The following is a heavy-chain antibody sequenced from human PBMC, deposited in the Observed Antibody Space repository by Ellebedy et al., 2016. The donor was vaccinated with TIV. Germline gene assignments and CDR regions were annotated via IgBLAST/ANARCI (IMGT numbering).Heavy chain of an antibody. CDR3: ARRGSGYYVY. J-gene: IGHJ4*02. CDR1: GYTFTGYF. Sequence: AASVKVSCKASGYTFTGYFLHWVRQAPGQGFEWMGWINPNSGDTNYAQKFQGRVTMTTDTSISTAYMELSSLRSEDTAVYYCARRGSGYYVYWGQGTLVTVSS. V-gene: IGHV1-2*02. D-gene: IGHD3-22*01. CDR2: INPNSGDT.